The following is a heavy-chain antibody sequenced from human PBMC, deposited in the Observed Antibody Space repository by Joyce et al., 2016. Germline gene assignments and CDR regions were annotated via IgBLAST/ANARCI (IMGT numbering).Heavy chain of an antibody. J-gene: IGHJ4*02. Sequence: EVQLVQSGAVVKKPGESLRISCQGSGYSFNPNWIGWVRWMPGKGLKWMGLSYPGDSETRNSPSFQGQVTISADWSTRTAYLQWSSLKASDTGMYYCASRGADTSGYYFDSWGRGTLVTVSS. CDR3: ASRGADTSGYYFDS. V-gene: IGHV5-51*01. D-gene: IGHD3-22*01. CDR1: GYSFNPNW. CDR2: SYPGDSET.